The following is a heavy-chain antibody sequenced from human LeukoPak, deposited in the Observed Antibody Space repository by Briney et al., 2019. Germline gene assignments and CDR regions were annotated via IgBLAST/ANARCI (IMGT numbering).Heavy chain of an antibody. J-gene: IGHJ1*01. D-gene: IGHD5-24*01. V-gene: IGHV3-53*01. CDR3: VKDDGWVQYAN. CDR1: GFIVNTNY. Sequence: PGGSLRLSCAASGFIVNTNYMTWVRQAPGRGLEWVSFIYADGNTYYADSVKGRFTISRDISKNAVYLQVNSLRAEDTALYYCVKDDGWVQYANWGQGTLVTVSS. CDR2: IYADGNT.